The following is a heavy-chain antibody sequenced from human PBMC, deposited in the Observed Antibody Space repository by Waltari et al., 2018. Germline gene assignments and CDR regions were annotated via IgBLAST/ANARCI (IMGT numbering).Heavy chain of an antibody. D-gene: IGHD1-26*01. CDR2: IKQDGSEK. Sequence: EVQLVESGGGLVQPGGSLRLSCAASGFTFSSYWMSWVHQAPGKGLGWVANIKQDGSEKYYVDSVKGRFTISRDNAKNSLYLQMNSLRAEDTAVYYCARIRLVGATSSDYWGQGTLVTVSS. CDR3: ARIRLVGATSSDY. J-gene: IGHJ4*02. CDR1: GFTFSSYW. V-gene: IGHV3-7*01.